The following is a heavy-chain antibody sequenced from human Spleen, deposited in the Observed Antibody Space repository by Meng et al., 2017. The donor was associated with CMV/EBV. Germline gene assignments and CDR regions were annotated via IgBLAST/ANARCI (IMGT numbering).Heavy chain of an antibody. Sequence: SGYSFPGYWIGWVRQMPGKGLEWMGIVDPGESDTRYSPSCQGQVTISADKSISTAYLQWSSLNASDTAMYYCARRFSDFWSGYSFDYWGQGTLVTVSS. V-gene: IGHV5-51*01. CDR3: ARRFSDFWSGYSFDY. D-gene: IGHD3-3*01. J-gene: IGHJ4*02. CDR1: GYSFPGYW. CDR2: VDPGESDT.